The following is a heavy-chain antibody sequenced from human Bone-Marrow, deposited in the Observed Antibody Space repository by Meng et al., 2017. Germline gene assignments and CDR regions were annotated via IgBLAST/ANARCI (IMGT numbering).Heavy chain of an antibody. D-gene: IGHD3-10*01. V-gene: IGHV1-2*02. CDR1: GYTFTSYD. CDR2: MNPNSGGT. J-gene: IGHJ3*02. Sequence: ASVKVSCKASGYTFTSYDINWVRQATGQGLEWMGWMNPNSGGTNYAQKFQGRVTMTRDTSISTAYMELSRLRSDDTAVYYCAREGYYGSGSSLFQDAFDIWGQGTMVTVSS. CDR3: AREGYYGSGSSLFQDAFDI.